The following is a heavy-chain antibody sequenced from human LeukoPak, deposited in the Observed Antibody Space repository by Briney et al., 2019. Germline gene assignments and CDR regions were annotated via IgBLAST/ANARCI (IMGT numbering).Heavy chain of an antibody. V-gene: IGHV1-8*03. CDR3: ARVRNYCSGGSCYDYYMDV. CDR1: GYTFTSYD. J-gene: IGHJ6*03. CDR2: MNPNSGNT. Sequence: ASVKVSCKASGYTFTSYDINWVRQATGQGLEWMGWMNPNSGNTGYAQKFQGRVTITRNTSISTAYMELSSLKSEDTAVYYCARVRNYCSGGSCYDYYMDVWGKGTTVTVSS. D-gene: IGHD2-15*01.